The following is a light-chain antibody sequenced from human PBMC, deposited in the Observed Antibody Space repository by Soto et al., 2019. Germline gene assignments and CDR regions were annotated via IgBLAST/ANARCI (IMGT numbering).Light chain of an antibody. J-gene: IGLJ2*01. CDR1: SGHSSYA. V-gene: IGLV4-69*01. Sequence: QPVLTPSPSASASLGASVKLTCNLSSGHSSYAIAWHQQQPEKGPRYVLKLSSDGSHSKGGGIPDRFSGSSSGAERYLAISSLQSEDEADYQCQTWDTGARVVFGGGTKLTVL. CDR2: LSSDGSH. CDR3: QTWDTGARVV.